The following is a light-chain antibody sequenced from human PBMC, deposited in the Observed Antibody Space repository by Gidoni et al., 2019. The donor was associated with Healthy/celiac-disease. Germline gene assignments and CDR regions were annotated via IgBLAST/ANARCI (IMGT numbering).Light chain of an antibody. CDR2: AAS. CDR1: QGISNY. CDR3: QKYNSATLT. J-gene: IGKJ4*01. Sequence: DIQMTQSPSSLSAYVGDRVTITCRSSQGISNYLAWYQQKPGKVPKLLIYAASPLQSGVPSRFSVSGSGTDFTRTISSLQPEDVATYYCQKYNSATLTFGGGTKVEIK. V-gene: IGKV1-27*01.